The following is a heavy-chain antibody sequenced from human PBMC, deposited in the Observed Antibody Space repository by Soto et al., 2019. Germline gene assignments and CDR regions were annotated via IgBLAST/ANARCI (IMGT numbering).Heavy chain of an antibody. D-gene: IGHD6-19*01. CDR3: ARAPYSNGWKGGWFDP. CDR2: IIPILGIA. CDR1: GGTFSSYT. Sequence: QVQLVQSGAEVKKPGSSVKVSCKASGGTFSSYTISWVRQAPGQGLEWMGRIIPILGIANYAQKFQGRVTITADKSTSTAYMELSSLRSEDTAVYYCARAPYSNGWKGGWFDPWGQGTLVTVSS. V-gene: IGHV1-69*02. J-gene: IGHJ5*02.